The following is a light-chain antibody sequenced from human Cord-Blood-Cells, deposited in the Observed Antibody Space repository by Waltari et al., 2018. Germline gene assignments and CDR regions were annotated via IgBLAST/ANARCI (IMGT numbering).Light chain of an antibody. V-gene: IGLV2-23*03. Sequence: QSALTQPASVSGSPGQSITISCTGPSSDVGSYNLVSWYQQHPGKAPKLMIYEGSKRPSGVSNPFSGSKSGNTASLTISGLQAEDEADYYCCSYAGSSTFVVFGGGTKLTVL. CDR2: EGS. J-gene: IGLJ2*01. CDR1: SSDVGSYNL. CDR3: CSYAGSSTFVV.